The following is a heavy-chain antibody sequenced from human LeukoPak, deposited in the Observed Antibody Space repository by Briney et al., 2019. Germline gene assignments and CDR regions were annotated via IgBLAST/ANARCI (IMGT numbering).Heavy chain of an antibody. D-gene: IGHD3-10*01. J-gene: IGHJ3*02. CDR2: ISSSGSTI. V-gene: IGHV3-48*03. Sequence: GGSLRLSCAASGFTFSSYEMNWVRQAPGKGLEWVSYISSSGSTIYYADSVKGRFTISRDNAKNSLYLQMNSLRAEDTAVYYCARGVGYYGSGSSDAFDIWGQGTMVTVSS. CDR1: GFTFSSYE. CDR3: ARGVGYYGSGSSDAFDI.